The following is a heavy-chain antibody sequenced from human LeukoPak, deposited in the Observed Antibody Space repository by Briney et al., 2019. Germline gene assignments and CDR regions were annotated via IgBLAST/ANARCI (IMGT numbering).Heavy chain of an antibody. CDR3: AKVVQLEKTIDY. CDR2: ISGSGGST. V-gene: IGHV3-23*01. CDR1: GFTFSSYA. D-gene: IGHD6-13*01. Sequence: GGSLRLSCAASGFTFSSYAISWVRQAPGKGLEWVSAISGSGGSTYYADSVKGRFTISRDNSKNTLYLQMNSLRAEDTAVYYCAKVVQLEKTIDYWGPGNLVTVSS. J-gene: IGHJ4*02.